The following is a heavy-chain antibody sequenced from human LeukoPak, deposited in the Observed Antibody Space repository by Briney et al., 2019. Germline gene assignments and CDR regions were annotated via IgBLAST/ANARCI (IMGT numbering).Heavy chain of an antibody. V-gene: IGHV5-51*01. CDR1: GYSFTSYW. Sequence: GESLKISCKGSGYSFTSYWIGWVGQMPGKGLEWMGIIYPGDSDTRYSPSFQGQVTISADKSINTAYLQWSSLKASDTAMYYCARQGGSSSKGYYYYYMDVWGKGTTVTVSS. J-gene: IGHJ6*03. CDR3: ARQGGSSSKGYYYYYMDV. D-gene: IGHD6-6*01. CDR2: IYPGDSDT.